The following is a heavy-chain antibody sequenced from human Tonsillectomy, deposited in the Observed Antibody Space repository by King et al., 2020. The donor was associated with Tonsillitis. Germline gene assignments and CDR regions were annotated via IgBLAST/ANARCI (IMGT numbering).Heavy chain of an antibody. CDR3: ARSLKLRYFDWGWFDP. D-gene: IGHD3-9*01. V-gene: IGHV2-70*11. CDR1: GFSLSTSGMC. CDR2: IDWGDVK. J-gene: IGHJ5*02. Sequence: TLKESGPALVKPTQTLTLTCTFSGFSLSTSGMCVSWIRQPPGKALEWLPRIDWGDVKYYSTSLKTMLTISKETSKNQVVLSMTNMDPVDTATYYSARSLKLRYFDWGWFDPWGQGTLVTVSS.